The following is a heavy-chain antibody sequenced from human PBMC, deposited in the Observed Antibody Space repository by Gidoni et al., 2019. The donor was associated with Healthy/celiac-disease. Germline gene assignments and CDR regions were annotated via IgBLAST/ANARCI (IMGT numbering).Heavy chain of an antibody. J-gene: IGHJ3*02. V-gene: IGHV3-33*01. CDR2: IWYDGSNK. Sequence: QVKLVESGGGVVQHGRSLRLSCAASGFTFSSYGMHWVRQAPGKGLEWVAVIWYDGSNKYYADSVKGRFTISRDNSKNTLYLQMNSLRAEDTAVYYCARDRVGAAGAFDIWGQGTMVTVSS. D-gene: IGHD1-26*01. CDR3: ARDRVGAAGAFDI. CDR1: GFTFSSYG.